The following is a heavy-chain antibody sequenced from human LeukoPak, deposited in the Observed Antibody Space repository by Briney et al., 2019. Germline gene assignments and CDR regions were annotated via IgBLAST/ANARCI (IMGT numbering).Heavy chain of an antibody. CDR2: ISPADSDT. D-gene: IGHD2-8*01. J-gene: IGHJ4*02. CDR1: GYSFTNYW. V-gene: IGHV5-51*01. Sequence: GESLKISCKGSGYSFTNYWIGWVRQMPGKGLEWMGIISPADSDTRYSPSFQGQVTISADKSISTAYLQWSSLKASDTAMYYCARHRGYCTNGVCATHALDYWGQGTLVTVSS. CDR3: ARHRGYCTNGVCATHALDY.